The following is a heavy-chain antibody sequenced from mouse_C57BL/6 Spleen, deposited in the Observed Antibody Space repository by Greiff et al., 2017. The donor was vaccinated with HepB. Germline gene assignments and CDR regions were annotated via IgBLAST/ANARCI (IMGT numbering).Heavy chain of an antibody. CDR1: GYTFTSYW. D-gene: IGHD2-1*01. Sequence: QVQLQQPGAELVRPGSSVKLSCKASGYTFTSYWMHWVKQRPIQGLEWIGNIDPSDSETHYNQKFKDKATLTVDKSSSTAYMQLSSLTSEDSAVYYCARGGGNYAYFDVWGTGTTVTVSS. J-gene: IGHJ1*03. V-gene: IGHV1-52*01. CDR2: IDPSDSET. CDR3: ARGGGNYAYFDV.